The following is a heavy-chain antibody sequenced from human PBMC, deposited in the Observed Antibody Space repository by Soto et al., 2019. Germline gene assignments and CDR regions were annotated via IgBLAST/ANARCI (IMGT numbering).Heavy chain of an antibody. J-gene: IGHJ4*02. D-gene: IGHD3-22*01. V-gene: IGHV3-30*18. CDR1: GFTFSSYG. CDR3: AKMAYYYDSSGYPEFDY. Sequence: QVQLVESGGGVVQPGRSLRLSCAASGFTFSSYGMHWVRQAPGKGLEWVAVISYDGSNKYYADSVKGRFTISRDNSKNTLYLQMNSLIAEDTAVYYCAKMAYYYDSSGYPEFDYWGQGTLVTVSS. CDR2: ISYDGSNK.